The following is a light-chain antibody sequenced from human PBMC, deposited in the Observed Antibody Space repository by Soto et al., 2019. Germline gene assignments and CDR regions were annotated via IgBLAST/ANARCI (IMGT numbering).Light chain of an antibody. V-gene: IGLV1-47*02. CDR2: SNN. J-gene: IGLJ1*01. Sequence: QSVLTQPPSASGTPGQRVTISCSGSSSNIGSNCVYWYQQLPGTAPKLLIYSNNQRPSGVPDRFSGSKSGTSASLAISGLRSEDEADYYCAAWDDSLSGNYVFGTGTKLTVL. CDR1: SSNIGSNC. CDR3: AAWDDSLSGNYV.